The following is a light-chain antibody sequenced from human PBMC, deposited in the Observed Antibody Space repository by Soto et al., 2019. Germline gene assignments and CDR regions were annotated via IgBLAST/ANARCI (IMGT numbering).Light chain of an antibody. J-gene: IGLJ2*01. CDR2: RNN. V-gene: IGLV1-40*01. Sequence: QSVLTQPPSVSGAPGQRVTISCTGTSSNIGAYYDVNWYQIVPGKAPKLLISRNNNRPSEVPDRFSGSKSDTSASLAITGLQSEDEAEYYCQSFDTALSSSIFGGGTKLTVL. CDR1: SSNIGAYYD. CDR3: QSFDTALSSSI.